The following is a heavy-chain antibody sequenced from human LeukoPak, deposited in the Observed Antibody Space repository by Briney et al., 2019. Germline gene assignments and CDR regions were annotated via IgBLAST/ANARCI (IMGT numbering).Heavy chain of an antibody. CDR1: GYSFIDFW. J-gene: IGHJ4*02. D-gene: IGHD3-22*01. CDR2: VYPADSDT. V-gene: IGHV5-51*01. Sequence: GESLKISCKASGYSFIDFWIAWVRQMPGKGLECMGIVYPADSDTRYSPSFQGQVTISADKSINTAYLQWSSLEASDTAIYYCARRGSCGLYYIFDYWGQGTLVTASS. CDR3: ARRGSCGLYYIFDY.